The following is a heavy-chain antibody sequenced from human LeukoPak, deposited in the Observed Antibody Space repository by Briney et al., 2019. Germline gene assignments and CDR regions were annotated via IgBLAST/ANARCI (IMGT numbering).Heavy chain of an antibody. CDR3: ARGDPNAFDI. J-gene: IGHJ3*02. CDR1: GGSISSGDYY. Sequence: SETLSLTCTVSGGSISSGDYYWSWIRQPPGKGLEWIGYIYHSGSTYYNPSLKSRVTISVDRSKNQFSLKLSSVTAADTAVYYCARGDPNAFDIWGQGTMVTVSS. CDR2: IYHSGST. V-gene: IGHV4-30-2*01. D-gene: IGHD2-21*01.